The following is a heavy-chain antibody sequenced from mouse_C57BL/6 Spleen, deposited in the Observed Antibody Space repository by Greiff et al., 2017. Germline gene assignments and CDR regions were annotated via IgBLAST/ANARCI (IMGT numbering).Heavy chain of an antibody. V-gene: IGHV1-72*01. J-gene: IGHJ4*01. CDR3: ALDYDGYYAMDY. D-gene: IGHD2-4*01. CDR2: IDPHSGGT. Sequence: QVQLQQPGAELVKPGASVKLSCKASGYTFTSYWMHWVKQRPGRGLAWIGRIDPHSGGTKYNEKFKSKATLAVDKPSSTAYMQLSSLTSEDSAVYYCALDYDGYYAMDYWGQGTSVTVSS. CDR1: GYTFTSYW.